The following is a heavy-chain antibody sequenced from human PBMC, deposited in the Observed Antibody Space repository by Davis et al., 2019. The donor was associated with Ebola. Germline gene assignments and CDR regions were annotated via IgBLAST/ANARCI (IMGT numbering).Heavy chain of an antibody. CDR2: ISDNGGNT. CDR1: GFALSSHA. Sequence: GESLKISCAASGFALSSHAMSWVRQAPGKGLEWVSSISDNGGNTQYADSVKGRFTISRDNPKNALYLQMNSLRAEDTAVYYCAKDYSSGWSNYYYGVDVWGQGTTVTVSS. CDR3: AKDYSSGWSNYYYGVDV. D-gene: IGHD6-19*01. J-gene: IGHJ6*02. V-gene: IGHV3-23*01.